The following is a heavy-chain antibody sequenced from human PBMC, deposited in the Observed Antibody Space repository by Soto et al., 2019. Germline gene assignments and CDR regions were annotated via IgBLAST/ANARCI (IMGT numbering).Heavy chain of an antibody. CDR1: GGTFSSYA. Sequence: QVQLVQSGAEVKKPGSSVKVSCKASGGTFSSYAISWVRQAPGQGLEWMGGIIPIFGTANYAQKFQGRVTITADESTSTVYMELSSLRSEDTAVYYCARAPERYFDLLSGYGMDVWGQGTTVTVSS. V-gene: IGHV1-69*01. CDR2: IIPIFGTA. CDR3: ARAPERYFDLLSGYGMDV. J-gene: IGHJ6*02. D-gene: IGHD3-9*01.